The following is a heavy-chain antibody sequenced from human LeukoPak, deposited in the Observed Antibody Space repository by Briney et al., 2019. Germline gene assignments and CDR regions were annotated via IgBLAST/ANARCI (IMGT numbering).Heavy chain of an antibody. V-gene: IGHV3-21*01. J-gene: IGHJ4*02. Sequence: GGSLRLSCAASGFTFSSYGMHWVRQTPGKGLEWVSSITSSSNYIYSPDSLKGRFTISRDNAKNSLWLQMNSLRAEDTAVYYCAGGATPGRYHFDYWGQGTLVTVSS. CDR3: AGGATPGRYHFDY. CDR2: ITSSSNYI. D-gene: IGHD3-16*02. CDR1: GFTFSSYG.